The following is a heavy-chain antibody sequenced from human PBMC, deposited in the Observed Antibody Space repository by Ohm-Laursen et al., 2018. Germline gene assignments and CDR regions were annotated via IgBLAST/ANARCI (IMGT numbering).Heavy chain of an antibody. V-gene: IGHV1-46*01. CDR2: INPSGGST. Sequence: GASVKVSCKASGYTFTTYYIHWVRQAPGQGLEWMGIINPSGGSTKYAQKFQGRVTMTRDTSTSTVYMELSSLRSEDTAVYYCARDLGLVGTNWGYYFNYWGQGTLVTVSS. J-gene: IGHJ4*02. D-gene: IGHD7-27*01. CDR1: GYTFTTYY. CDR3: ARDLGLVGTNWGYYFNY.